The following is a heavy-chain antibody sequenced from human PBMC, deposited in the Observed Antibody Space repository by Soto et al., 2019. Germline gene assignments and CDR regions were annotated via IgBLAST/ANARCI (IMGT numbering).Heavy chain of an antibody. V-gene: IGHV3-53*01. CDR2: IYRGGGT. CDR3: ARRDDSETFDI. J-gene: IGHJ3*02. Sequence: EVQLVESGGGLIQPGGSLRLICAASVLSVTANYMTWVRQAPGKGLEWLSIIYRGGGTYYADSLKGRAIISRDGSRNMVFLQMNSMTAEDAGVYYCARRDDSETFDIWGRGTVVNVSS. CDR1: VLSVTANY. D-gene: IGHD5-18*01.